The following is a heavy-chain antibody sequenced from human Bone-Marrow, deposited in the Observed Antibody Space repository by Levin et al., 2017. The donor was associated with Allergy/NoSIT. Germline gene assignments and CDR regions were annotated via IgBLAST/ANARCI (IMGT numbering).Heavy chain of an antibody. CDR1: GGSFNSDNYA. Sequence: SETLSLTCAVSGGSFNSDNYAWGWLRQPPGKGLEWIGYSYHTGSTYYSPPLRGRVTVSVDGSRNQFSLTLTSVTSADTAVYYCARVRGYCSDLTCFPAVYFDSWGQGILVTVSS. D-gene: IGHD2-15*01. CDR3: ARVRGYCSDLTCFPAVYFDS. V-gene: IGHV4-30-2*01. J-gene: IGHJ4*02. CDR2: SYHTGST.